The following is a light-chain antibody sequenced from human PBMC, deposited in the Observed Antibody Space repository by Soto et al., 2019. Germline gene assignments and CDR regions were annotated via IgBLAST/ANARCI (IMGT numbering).Light chain of an antibody. J-gene: IGLJ2*01. CDR1: SSDVGGYNY. CDR2: EVS. Sequence: QSALTQPPSASGSPGQSVTISCTGTSSDVGGYNYVSWYHQHPGKAPRLMISEVSKRPSGVPDRFSGSKSGNTASLTVSGLQAEDDADYYCSSFAGNNNLVFGGGTKGTV. CDR3: SSFAGNNNLV. V-gene: IGLV2-8*01.